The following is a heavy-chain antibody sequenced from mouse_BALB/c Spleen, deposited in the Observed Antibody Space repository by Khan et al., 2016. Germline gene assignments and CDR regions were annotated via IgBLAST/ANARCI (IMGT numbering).Heavy chain of an antibody. Sequence: EVQLVESGPSLVKPSQTLSLTCYVTGDTITSGYWNWIRQFPGNKLEYMGYISYSGITYYNPSLKSRIFITRYTSKNHYYLLLKSVTHDDTTTSYCTRDDGYTCDYWGQGTTLTVSS. CDR2: ISYSGIT. CDR3: TRDDGYTCDY. J-gene: IGHJ2*01. CDR1: GDTITSGY. V-gene: IGHV3-8*02. D-gene: IGHD2-3*01.